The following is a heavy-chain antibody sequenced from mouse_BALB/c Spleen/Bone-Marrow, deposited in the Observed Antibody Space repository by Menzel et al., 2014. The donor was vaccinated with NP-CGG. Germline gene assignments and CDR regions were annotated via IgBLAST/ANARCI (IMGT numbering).Heavy chain of an antibody. CDR1: GYTLTNYF. V-gene: IGHV1S81*02. Sequence: QVQLQQFGAELVKPGASVKLSCKASGYTLTNYFMHWVKQRPGQGHEWIGEINPNNGGTNFNENFKSKATLTLDKSSSTAYMQLSSLTSGDSAVYYCTRSGPGFAYWGHGTLVTVSA. J-gene: IGHJ3*01. CDR2: INPNNGGT. CDR3: TRSGPGFAY.